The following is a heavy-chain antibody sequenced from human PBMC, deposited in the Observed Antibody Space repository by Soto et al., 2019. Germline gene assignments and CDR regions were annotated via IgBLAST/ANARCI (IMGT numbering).Heavy chain of an antibody. Sequence: GGSLRLSCAASGFTFSSYAMHWVRQAPDKGLEWVAVISYDGSNKYYADSVKGRLTISRDNSKNTLYLQMNSLRAEDTAVYYCARGPLFTTVTTRLPGFDYWGQGTLVTVSS. CDR1: GFTFSSYA. J-gene: IGHJ4*02. CDR2: ISYDGSNK. V-gene: IGHV3-30-3*01. D-gene: IGHD4-17*01. CDR3: ARGPLFTTVTTRLPGFDY.